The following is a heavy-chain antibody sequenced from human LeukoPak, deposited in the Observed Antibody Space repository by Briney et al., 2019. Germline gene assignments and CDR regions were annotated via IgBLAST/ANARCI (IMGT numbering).Heavy chain of an antibody. J-gene: IGHJ5*01. CDR2: ISYSGST. Sequence: PSETLSLTCTVSGGSINSGAYYWSWTRQPPGKGLEWIGYISYSGSTNYNPSLKSRVTISVGTSKNQFSLKLSSVTAADTAVYYCARERHSSGWYVSWGQGTLVTVSS. V-gene: IGHV4-61*08. CDR1: GGSINSGAYY. CDR3: ARERHSSGWYVS. D-gene: IGHD6-19*01.